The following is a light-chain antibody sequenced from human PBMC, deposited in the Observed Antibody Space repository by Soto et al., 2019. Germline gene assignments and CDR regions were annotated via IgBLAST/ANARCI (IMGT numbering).Light chain of an antibody. J-gene: IGKJ1*01. CDR2: GAT. V-gene: IGKV3-20*01. CDR3: QQYGSSPRT. Sequence: EIVLTQAPATQYLSPGERATLSCRASQSVSSNLLAWYQQKPGQAPRLLIYGATNRATGIPDRFSGSGSGTDFTLTISRLEPEDFAVYYCQQYGSSPRTFGQGTKVDIK. CDR1: QSVSSNL.